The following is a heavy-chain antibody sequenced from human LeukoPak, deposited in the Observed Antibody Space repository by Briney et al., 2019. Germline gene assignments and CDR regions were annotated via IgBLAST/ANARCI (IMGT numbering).Heavy chain of an antibody. D-gene: IGHD3-3*01. Sequence: ASVKVSCKASGYTFTSYGISWVRQAPGQGLEWMGWISAYNGNTNYAQKLQGRVTMTTDTSTSTAYMELRSLRSDDTAVYYCARDRYYDFWSGYYTGDIDFDYWGQGTLVTVPS. V-gene: IGHV1-18*01. CDR1: GYTFTSYG. CDR2: ISAYNGNT. J-gene: IGHJ4*02. CDR3: ARDRYYDFWSGYYTGDIDFDY.